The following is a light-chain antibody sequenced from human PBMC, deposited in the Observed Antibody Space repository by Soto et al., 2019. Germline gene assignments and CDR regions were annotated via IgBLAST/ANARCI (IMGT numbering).Light chain of an antibody. J-gene: IGKJ3*01. V-gene: IGKV1-27*01. CDR2: AAS. Sequence: EIQMTQSPSSLSASVGDRVTITCRASQGISTYLAWYQQKPGKVPKLLIYAASTLQSGVPSRFSGSGSGTDFTLTLSSLQPEDVATYYCQKYNSALFTFGPGNKVDIK. CDR1: QGISTY. CDR3: QKYNSALFT.